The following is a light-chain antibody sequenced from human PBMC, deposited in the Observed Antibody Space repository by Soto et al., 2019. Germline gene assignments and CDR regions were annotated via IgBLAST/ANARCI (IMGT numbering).Light chain of an antibody. Sequence: QSALTQPPSASGSPGQSVTISCTGTSSDVGGYDYVSWYQQHPGKAPKLLIYEVSKRPSGGPDRFSGSKSGNTASLTVSGLQAEDEADYYCSSNAGSKKWVSGGGTKLTVL. J-gene: IGLJ3*02. V-gene: IGLV2-8*01. CDR1: SSDVGGYDY. CDR3: SSNAGSKKWV. CDR2: EVS.